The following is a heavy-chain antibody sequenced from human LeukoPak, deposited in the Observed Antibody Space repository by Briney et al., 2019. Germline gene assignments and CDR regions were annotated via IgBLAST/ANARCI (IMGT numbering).Heavy chain of an antibody. J-gene: IGHJ4*02. CDR1: GFTVSSNY. CDR3: ARLTVLDY. V-gene: IGHV3-53*01. Sequence: GGSLRLSCAASGFTVSSNYMSWVRQAPGKGLEWVSIIFSGVGTYYADSVEGRFTISRDNAKNSLYLQMNSLRAEDTAVYYCARLTVLDYWGQGTLVTVSS. D-gene: IGHD1-20*01. CDR2: IFSGVGT.